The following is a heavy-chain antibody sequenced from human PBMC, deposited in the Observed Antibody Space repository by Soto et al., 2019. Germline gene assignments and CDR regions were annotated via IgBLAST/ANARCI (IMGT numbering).Heavy chain of an antibody. CDR2: INYSGST. CDR3: ARENYYALDY. Sequence: SETLSLTCTVSSGSNSSYNWNWVRQPPGKGLEWIGFINYSGSTHYNPSLKSRVTISLDTSKNQFSLKLNSVTAADTAVYYCARENYYALDYWGPGTLVTVSS. J-gene: IGHJ4*02. D-gene: IGHD3-10*01. CDR1: SGSNSSYN. V-gene: IGHV4-59*01.